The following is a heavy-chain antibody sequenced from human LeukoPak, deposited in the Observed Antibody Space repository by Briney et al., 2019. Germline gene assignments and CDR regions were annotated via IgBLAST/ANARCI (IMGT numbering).Heavy chain of an antibody. V-gene: IGHV4-39*07. J-gene: IGHJ4*02. CDR2: IYYSGST. CDR3: ASSPFGVVILFDY. Sequence: SETLSLTCTVSGGSISSSSYYWGWIRQPPGKGLEWIGSIYYSGSTYYNPSLKSRVTISVDTSKNQFSLKLSSVTAADTAVYYCASSPFGVVILFDYWGQGTLVTVSS. D-gene: IGHD3-3*01. CDR1: GGSISSSSYY.